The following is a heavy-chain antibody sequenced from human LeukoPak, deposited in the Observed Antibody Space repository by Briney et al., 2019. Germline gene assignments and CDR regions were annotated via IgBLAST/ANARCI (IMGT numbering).Heavy chain of an antibody. CDR2: INHSGST. Sequence: SETLSLTCTVSGGSISSYYWSWIRQPPGKGLEWIGEINHSGSTNYNPSLKSRVTISVDTSKNQFSLKLSSVTAADTAVYYCARGLSGSYTWGQGTLVTVSS. V-gene: IGHV4-34*01. CDR3: ARGLSGSYT. D-gene: IGHD3-10*01. J-gene: IGHJ5*02. CDR1: GGSISSYY.